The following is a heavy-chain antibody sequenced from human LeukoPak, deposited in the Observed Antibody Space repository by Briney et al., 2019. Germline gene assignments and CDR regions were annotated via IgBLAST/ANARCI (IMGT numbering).Heavy chain of an antibody. CDR3: GSPRRGY. CDR1: GLTFADLW. CDR2: MNQDGRER. J-gene: IGHJ4*02. Sequence: PGGSLRLSCAASGLTFADLWMTWVRQAPGKGLEWVATMNQDGRERYYVNSVKGRFTISRDNGKNSLYLQMNSLRAEDTAVYLCGSPRRGYWGQGTLVIVSS. V-gene: IGHV3-7*01.